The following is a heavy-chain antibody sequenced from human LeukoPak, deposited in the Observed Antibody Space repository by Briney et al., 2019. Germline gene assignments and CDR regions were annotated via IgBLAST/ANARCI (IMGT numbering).Heavy chain of an antibody. CDR1: GFTFSSYA. D-gene: IGHD2-2*01. CDR2: ISGSGGST. Sequence: GGSPRLSCAASGFTFSSYAMSWVRQAPGKGLEWVSAISGSGGSTYYADSVKGRFTISRDNSKYTLYLQMNSLRAEDTAVYYCAKDIVVVPAALGIFDYWGQGTLVTVSS. CDR3: AKDIVVVPAALGIFDY. V-gene: IGHV3-23*01. J-gene: IGHJ4*02.